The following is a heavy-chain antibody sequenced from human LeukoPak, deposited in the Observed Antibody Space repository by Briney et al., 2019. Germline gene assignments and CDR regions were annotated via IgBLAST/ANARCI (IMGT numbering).Heavy chain of an antibody. CDR3: ARHVWNYYDSSGYSPFDY. D-gene: IGHD3-22*01. CDR1: GGSISSYY. V-gene: IGHV4-59*08. Sequence: SETLSLTCTVSGGSISSYYWSWIRQPPGKGLEWIGHIYYTGSTNYNPSLKSRVTMSVDRSKNQFSLKLSSVTAADTAVYYCARHVWNYYDSSGYSPFDYWGQGTLVTVSS. J-gene: IGHJ4*02. CDR2: IYYTGST.